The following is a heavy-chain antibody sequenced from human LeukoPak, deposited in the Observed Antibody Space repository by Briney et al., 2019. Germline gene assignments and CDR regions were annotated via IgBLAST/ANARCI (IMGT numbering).Heavy chain of an antibody. D-gene: IGHD3-22*01. CDR3: ARVRRGDDSSGP. CDR2: IIPILGIA. J-gene: IGHJ5*02. V-gene: IGHV1-69*02. CDR1: GGTFSSYT. Sequence: SVKVSCKAPGGTFSSYTISWVRQAPGQGLEWMGRIIPILGIANYAQKFQGRVTITADKSTSTAYMELSSLRSEDTAVYYCARVRRGDDSSGPWGQGTLVTVSS.